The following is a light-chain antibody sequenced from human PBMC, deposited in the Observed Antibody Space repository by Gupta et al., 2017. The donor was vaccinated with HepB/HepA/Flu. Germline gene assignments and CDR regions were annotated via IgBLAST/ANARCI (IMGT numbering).Light chain of an antibody. J-gene: IGLJ2*01. V-gene: IGLV1-40*01. CDR3: QSYYSSHVV. Sequence: QSVLTQPPSVSGAPGQRVTISCTGSSSNIGAGYDVHRYQQLPATAPMLLSYGNSNRPPGVPDRFSGTKSSTAASLAITGLQADDEAYYYCQSYYSSHVVFGGVTKLTVL. CDR2: GNS. CDR1: SSNIGAGYD.